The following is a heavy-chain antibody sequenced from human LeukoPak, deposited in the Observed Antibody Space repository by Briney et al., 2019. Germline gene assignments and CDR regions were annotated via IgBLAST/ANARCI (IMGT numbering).Heavy chain of an antibody. CDR3: ARAALGPFDF. V-gene: IGHV1-24*01. CDR1: GYTLTELS. D-gene: IGHD3-10*01. CDR2: FGPEDGET. J-gene: IGHJ4*02. Sequence: ASVKVSCKVSGYTLTELSMHWVRQAPGKGVEWMGGFGPEDGETIYAQKLQRRVTMTEDTSTDTAHMELSRMRSDDAAVYYCARAALGPFDFWGQGTLVTVSS.